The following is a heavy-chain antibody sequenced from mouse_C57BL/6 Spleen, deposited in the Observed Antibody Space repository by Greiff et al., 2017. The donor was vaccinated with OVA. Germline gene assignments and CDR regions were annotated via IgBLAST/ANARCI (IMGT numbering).Heavy chain of an antibody. V-gene: IGHV1-82*01. CDR3: ARSMIRGYARDD. D-gene: IGHD2-4*01. CDR2: IYPGDGDT. CDR1: GYAFSSSW. J-gene: IGHJ4*01. Sequence: LVEPGASVMISCKASGYAFSSSWLNWVKQRPGKGLEWIGRIYPGDGDTNYNGKFKGKATLTADKSSSTAYMQLSSLTSEDSAVYFCARSMIRGYARDDWGQGTSGTGSS.